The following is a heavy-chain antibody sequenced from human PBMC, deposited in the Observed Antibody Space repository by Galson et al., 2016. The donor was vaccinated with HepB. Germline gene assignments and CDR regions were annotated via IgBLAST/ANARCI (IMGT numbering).Heavy chain of an antibody. CDR2: ISHSGGTT. D-gene: IGHD6-13*01. CDR3: AKALLVRQQLTYYFDY. Sequence: SLRLSCAASEFTFSSYAMAWVRQAPGKGLEWVSGISHSGGTTYYADSVKGRSTVSRANSKNTLYLQMSSLRAEDTAVDYCAKALLVRQQLTYYFDYWGQGTLVTVSS. CDR1: EFTFSSYA. V-gene: IGHV3-23*01. J-gene: IGHJ4*02.